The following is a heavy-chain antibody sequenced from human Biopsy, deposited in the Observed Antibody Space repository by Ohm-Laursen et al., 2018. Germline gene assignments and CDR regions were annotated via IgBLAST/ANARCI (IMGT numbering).Heavy chain of an antibody. D-gene: IGHD3-22*01. CDR1: GFTFSHAW. J-gene: IGHJ3*02. CDR2: IKNEIDGGTT. CDR3: THQYDASDDVFDI. V-gene: IGHV3-15*01. Sequence: GSLRLSCAASGFTFSHAWMSWVRQAPGKGLEWVGRIKNEIDGGTTDYAAPVKGRFTILRDDSKNMLFLQMDSLKTEDTAVYYCTHQYDASDDVFDIWGQGTVVTVSS.